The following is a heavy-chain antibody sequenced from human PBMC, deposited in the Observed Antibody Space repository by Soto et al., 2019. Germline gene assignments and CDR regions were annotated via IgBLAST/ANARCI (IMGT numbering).Heavy chain of an antibody. V-gene: IGHV3-23*01. Sequence: EVQLLESRGGLVQPGGSLRLSCAASGFTFSSYAMSWVRQAPGKGLEWVSAISGSGGSTYYADSVKGRFTISRDNSKNTLYLQMNSLGAEDTAVYYCAKPIGYCSGGSCYLFDYWGQGTLVTVSS. CDR3: AKPIGYCSGGSCYLFDY. CDR2: ISGSGGST. J-gene: IGHJ4*02. D-gene: IGHD2-15*01. CDR1: GFTFSSYA.